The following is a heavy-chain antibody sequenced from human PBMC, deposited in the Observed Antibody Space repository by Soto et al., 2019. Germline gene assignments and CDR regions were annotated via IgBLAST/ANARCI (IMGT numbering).Heavy chain of an antibody. V-gene: IGHV3-33*01. J-gene: IGHJ6*01. CDR3: AREYAGSGDDLDYCYGMDV. Sequence: QVQLVESGGGVVQPGRSLRLSCAASGFTFSSYGMHWVRQAPGKGLEWVAVIWYDGSNKYYADSVKGRFTISRDNSKNTLYLQMNGLRAEDTAVYYCAREYAGSGDDLDYCYGMDVWGQGTTVTVSS. CDR2: IWYDGSNK. CDR1: GFTFSSYG. D-gene: IGHD5-12*01.